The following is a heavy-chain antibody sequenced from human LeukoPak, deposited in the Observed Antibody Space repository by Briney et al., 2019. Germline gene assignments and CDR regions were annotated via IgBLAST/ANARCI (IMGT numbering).Heavy chain of an antibody. J-gene: IGHJ4*02. D-gene: IGHD3-10*01. V-gene: IGHV3-7*01. CDR3: AKDRGLLWFGDLDY. Sequence: GGSLRLSCAASGFTLSTYWMSWVRQAPGKGLEWVANIKQDGSHKNYVDSVKGRFTISRDNSKNTLYLQMNSLRAEDTAVYYCAKDRGLLWFGDLDYWGQGTLVTVSS. CDR1: GFTLSTYW. CDR2: IKQDGSHK.